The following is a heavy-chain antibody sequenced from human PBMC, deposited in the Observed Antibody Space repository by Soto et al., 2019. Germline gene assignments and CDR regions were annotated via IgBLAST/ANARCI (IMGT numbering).Heavy chain of an antibody. D-gene: IGHD6-13*01. CDR2: IYPGDSDT. J-gene: IGHJ6*02. CDR3: ARLIATDYYYYGMDV. CDR1: GYSFTSYW. Sequence: GESLKISCKGSGYSFTSYWIGWVRQMPWKGLEWMGIIYPGDSDTRYSPSFQGQVTISADKSISTAYLQWSSLKASDTAMYYCARLIATDYYYYGMDVWGQRTTVTVSS. V-gene: IGHV5-51*01.